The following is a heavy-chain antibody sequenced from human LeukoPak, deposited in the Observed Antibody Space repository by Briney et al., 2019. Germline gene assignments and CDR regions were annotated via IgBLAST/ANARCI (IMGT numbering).Heavy chain of an antibody. Sequence: PRGSPRLFCAASGFNFSHYLVHRVPQAPGKGPVWVSRINREGSTTKYADSVKGRFTASRDNAKNTLNLQMNSLRAEDTAVYYCARDKKSGESSEIDYWGQGNLVTVSS. CDR3: ARDKKSGESSEIDY. J-gene: IGHJ4*02. CDR2: INREGSTT. CDR1: GFNFSHYL. V-gene: IGHV3-74*03. D-gene: IGHD3-10*01.